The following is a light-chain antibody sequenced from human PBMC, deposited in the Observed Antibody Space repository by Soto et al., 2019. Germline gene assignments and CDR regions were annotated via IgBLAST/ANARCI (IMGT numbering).Light chain of an antibody. CDR3: AAWDDSLHGSYV. V-gene: IGLV1-44*01. CDR1: SSNIGSNT. J-gene: IGLJ1*01. Sequence: QTVVTQPPSASGTPGQRVTISCSGSSSNIGSNTVNWYQQLPGTAPKLLIYSNNQRPSGVPDRFSGSKSGTSASLAISGLQSEDEADYYCAAWDDSLHGSYVFGTGTKLTVL. CDR2: SNN.